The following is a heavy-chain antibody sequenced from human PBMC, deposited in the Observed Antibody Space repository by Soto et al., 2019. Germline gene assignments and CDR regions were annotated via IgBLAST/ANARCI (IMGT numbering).Heavy chain of an antibody. CDR1: VFTFNTYS. CDR3: GKGIPDDFWSGSTLFGMAL. V-gene: IGHV3-21*01. CDR2: ITSKSSFT. J-gene: IGHJ6*02. Sequence: GGSLRLSCLVSVFTFNTYSMNWVRQAPGKGLEWVSSITSKSSFTYYADSLKGRFTISRDNARNSLYLHMNSLRVEDTAVYYCGKGIPDDFWSGSTLFGMALWGQ. D-gene: IGHD3-3*01.